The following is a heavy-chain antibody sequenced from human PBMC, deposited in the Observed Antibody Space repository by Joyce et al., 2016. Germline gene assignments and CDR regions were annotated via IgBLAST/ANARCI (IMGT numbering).Heavy chain of an antibody. Sequence: QVQLQQSGPGLVKPSQTLSLTCAISGDSVSRNSAAWNWIRQSPSRGLEWLGRTYYRTKWYNDYAVSVKSRITITPDTPKNQFSLQLNSVTPEDAAVYYCARAGYYHTSGYYYPNFDYWGPGTLVTVSS. CDR3: ARAGYYHTSGYYYPNFDY. CDR1: GDSVSRNSAA. J-gene: IGHJ4*02. CDR2: TYYRTKWYN. D-gene: IGHD3-22*01. V-gene: IGHV6-1*01.